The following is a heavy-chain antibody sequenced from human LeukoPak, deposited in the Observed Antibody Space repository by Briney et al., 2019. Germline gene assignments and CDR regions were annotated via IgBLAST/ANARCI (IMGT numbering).Heavy chain of an antibody. CDR1: GGSISSYY. D-gene: IGHD6-6*01. V-gene: IGHV4-59*01. Sequence: SETLSLTCTVSGGSISSYYWSWIRQPPGKGLEWIGYIYYSGSANYNPSLKSRVTISVDTSKNQFSLKLSSVTAADTAVYYCASSEYSSSSPDYWGQGTLVTVSS. CDR2: IYYSGSA. CDR3: ASSEYSSSSPDY. J-gene: IGHJ4*02.